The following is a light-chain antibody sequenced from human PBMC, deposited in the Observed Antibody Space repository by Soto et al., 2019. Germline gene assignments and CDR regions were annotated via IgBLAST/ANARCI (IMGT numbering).Light chain of an antibody. CDR2: AAS. J-gene: IGKJ4*01. V-gene: IGKV1-6*01. Sequence: IQMTQSPSTLSASLGDRVTITWRASQSISSWLAWYQQKPGKAPKLLIYAASSLQSGVPSRFSGSGSGTDFTLTISSLQPEDFATYYCLQDYNYPLTFGGGTTGDIK. CDR1: QSISSW. CDR3: LQDYNYPLT.